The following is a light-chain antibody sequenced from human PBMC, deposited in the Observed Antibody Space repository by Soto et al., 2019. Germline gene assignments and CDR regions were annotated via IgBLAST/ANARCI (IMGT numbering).Light chain of an antibody. CDR3: QQRSNWPPLT. CDR2: DAS. Sequence: EIVLTQSPATLSLSPGERVTLSCRASQSVSSYLAWYQQKPGQAPRLLIYDASNRATGIPARFSGSGSGTDFTLTISGLEPEDFAVYYCQQRSNWPPLTFGGGTKVDIK. CDR1: QSVSSY. V-gene: IGKV3-11*01. J-gene: IGKJ4*01.